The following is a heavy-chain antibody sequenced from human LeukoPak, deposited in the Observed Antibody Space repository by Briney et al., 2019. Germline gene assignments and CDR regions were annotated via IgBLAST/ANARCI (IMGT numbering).Heavy chain of an antibody. Sequence: GGSLRLSCAASGFTFSSYAMNWVRQAPGKGLEWVSSITHNGGNTYSADSVRGRFTISRDNSKNTLYLQMNSLRAEDTAVYYCAKGENGDSAFDIWGQGTMVTVSS. V-gene: IGHV3-23*01. CDR2: ITHNGGNT. CDR3: AKGENGDSAFDI. CDR1: GFTFSSYA. J-gene: IGHJ3*02. D-gene: IGHD7-27*01.